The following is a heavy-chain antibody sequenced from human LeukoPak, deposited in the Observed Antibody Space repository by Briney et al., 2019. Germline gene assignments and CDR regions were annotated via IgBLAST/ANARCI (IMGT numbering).Heavy chain of an antibody. V-gene: IGHV1-2*02. CDR1: GYTFTGYY. CDR2: INPNSGGT. CDR3: ARVGQLLLRDNWFDP. D-gene: IGHD2-15*01. J-gene: IGHJ5*02. Sequence: ASVKVSCKASGYTFTGYYMHWVRQAPGQGLEWMGWINPNSGGTNYAQKFQGRVTMTRDTSISTAYMELSRLRSDDTAVYYCARVGQLLLRDNWFDPWGQGTLVTVSS.